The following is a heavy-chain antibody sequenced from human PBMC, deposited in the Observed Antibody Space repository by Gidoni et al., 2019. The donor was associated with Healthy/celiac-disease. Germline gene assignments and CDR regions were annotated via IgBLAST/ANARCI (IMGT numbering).Heavy chain of an antibody. CDR2: ISAYNGNT. CDR1: GYTFTSYG. D-gene: IGHD3-16*01. V-gene: IGHV1-18*01. Sequence: QVQLVQSGAEVKKPGASVKVSCKASGYTFTSYGISWVRQAPGQGLEWMGWISAYNGNTNYTQKLQGRVTMTTDTSTSTAYMELRSLRSDDTAVYYCARSRQGEVYYYYGMDVWGQGTTVTVSS. J-gene: IGHJ6*02. CDR3: ARSRQGEVYYYYGMDV.